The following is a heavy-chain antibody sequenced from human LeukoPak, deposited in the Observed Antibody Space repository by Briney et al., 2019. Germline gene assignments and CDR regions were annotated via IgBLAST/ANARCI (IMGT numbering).Heavy chain of an antibody. D-gene: IGHD1-26*01. CDR3: ARDRYPDY. CDR2: IISSVDYI. J-gene: IGHJ4*02. Sequence: GGSLRLSCAASGFSFSSYSMNWVRQAPGKGLEWVSSIISSVDYIYYADSVKGRFTISRDNAKNSLYLQMNSLRAEDTAVYYCARDRYPDYWGQGTLVTVSS. CDR1: GFSFSSYS. V-gene: IGHV3-21*01.